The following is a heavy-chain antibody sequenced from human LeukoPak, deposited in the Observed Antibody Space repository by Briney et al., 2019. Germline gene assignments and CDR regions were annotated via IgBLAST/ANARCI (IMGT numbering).Heavy chain of an antibody. Sequence: TTGGSLRLSCAASGFTFSSYSMNWVRQAPGKGLEWVSSISSSSSYIYYADSVKGRFTISRDNAKNSLYLQMNSLRAEDTAVYYCARSGASLLSGYSSGWYYFDYWGQGTLVTVSS. D-gene: IGHD6-19*01. J-gene: IGHJ4*02. CDR1: GFTFSSYS. CDR3: ARSGASLLSGYSSGWYYFDY. CDR2: ISSSSSYI. V-gene: IGHV3-21*01.